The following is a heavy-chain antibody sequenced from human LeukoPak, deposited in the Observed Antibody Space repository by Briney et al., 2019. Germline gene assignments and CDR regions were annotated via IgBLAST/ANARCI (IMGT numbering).Heavy chain of an antibody. CDR1: GGSISSYY. V-gene: IGHV4-59*01. Sequence: SETLSLTCTVSGGSISSYYWSWIRQPPGKGLEWIGYIYYSGSTNYNPSLKSRVTISVDTSKNQFSLKLSSVTAADTAVYYCARASGGAAAASFDPWGQGTLVTVSS. CDR3: ARASGGAAAASFDP. D-gene: IGHD6-13*01. CDR2: IYYSGST. J-gene: IGHJ5*02.